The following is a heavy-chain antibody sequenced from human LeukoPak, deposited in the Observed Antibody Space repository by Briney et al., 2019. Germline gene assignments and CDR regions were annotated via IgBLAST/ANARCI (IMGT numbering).Heavy chain of an antibody. CDR1: GFTFSSYS. Sequence: GGSLRLSCAASGFTFSSYSMNWVRQAPGKGLEWVSYISSSSSTIYYADSVKGRFTISRDNAKNSLYLQMSSLRAEDTAVYYCARDRCSSTSCRRAEGMDVWGQGTTVTVSS. CDR2: ISSSSSTI. V-gene: IGHV3-48*04. CDR3: ARDRCSSTSCRRAEGMDV. J-gene: IGHJ6*02. D-gene: IGHD2-2*01.